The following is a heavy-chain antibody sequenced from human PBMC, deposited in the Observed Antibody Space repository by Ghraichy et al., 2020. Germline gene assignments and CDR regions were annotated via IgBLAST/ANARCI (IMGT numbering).Heavy chain of an antibody. CDR1: GFTFSSYS. Sequence: GGSLRLSCAASGFTFSSYSMNWVRQAPGKGLEWVSSISSSSSYIYYADSVKGRFTISRDNAKNSLYLQMNSLRAEDTAVYYCARDSDRSGGSCYWGQGTLVTVSS. V-gene: IGHV3-21*01. J-gene: IGHJ4*02. D-gene: IGHD2-15*01. CDR2: ISSSSSYI. CDR3: ARDSDRSGGSCY.